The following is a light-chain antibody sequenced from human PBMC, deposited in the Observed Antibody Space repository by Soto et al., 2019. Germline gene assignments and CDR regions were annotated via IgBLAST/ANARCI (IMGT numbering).Light chain of an antibody. Sequence: QSALTQPPSVCGSPGQSFTISCTGTSTDFVSYNRVSWYQQPPGTAPKLIIYEASNRPSGVPDRFSGSKSGNTASLTISGLQAADEADYYCSLYTSENTYVFGTGTTVTVL. V-gene: IGLV2-18*01. CDR2: EAS. CDR3: SLYTSENTYV. J-gene: IGLJ1*01. CDR1: STDFVSYNR.